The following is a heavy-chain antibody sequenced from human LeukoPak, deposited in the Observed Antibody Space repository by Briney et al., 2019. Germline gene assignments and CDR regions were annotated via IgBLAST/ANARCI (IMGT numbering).Heavy chain of an antibody. CDR1: GGSISSGDYY. Sequence: TLSLTCTVSGGSISSGDYYWSWIRQPPGRGLEWIVYIYYSGSTYYNPSLKSRVTISVDTSKNQFSLKLSSVTAADTAVYYRARVVRGGYSYGIHDYWGQGTLVTVSS. V-gene: IGHV4-30-4*01. CDR2: IYYSGST. CDR3: ARVVRGGYSYGIHDY. J-gene: IGHJ4*02. D-gene: IGHD5-18*01.